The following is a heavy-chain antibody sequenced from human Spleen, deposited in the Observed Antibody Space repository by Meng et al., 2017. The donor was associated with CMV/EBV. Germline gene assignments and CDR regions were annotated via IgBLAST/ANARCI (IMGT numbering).Heavy chain of an antibody. J-gene: IGHJ4*02. CDR1: GFTFSSYA. CDR2: ISGSGGST. CDR3: AKDHRLTIFGVVIEGDY. Sequence: GGSLRLSCAASGFTFSSYAMSWVRQAPGKGLEWVSAISGSGGSTYYADSVKGRFTISRDNSKNTLYLQMNSLRAEDTAVYYCAKDHRLTIFGVVIEGDYWGQGTLVTVSS. V-gene: IGHV3-23*01. D-gene: IGHD3-3*01.